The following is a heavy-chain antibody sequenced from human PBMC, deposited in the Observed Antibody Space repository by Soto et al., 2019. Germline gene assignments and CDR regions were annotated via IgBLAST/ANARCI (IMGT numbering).Heavy chain of an antibody. J-gene: IGHJ5*02. D-gene: IGHD5-18*01. CDR2: IIPIFGTA. CDR1: GGTFSSYA. V-gene: IGHV1-69*13. CDR3: ARERSWDTAMVTAWFDP. Sequence: SVKVSCKASGGTFSSYAISWVRQAPGQGLEWMGGIIPIFGTANYAQKFQGRVTITADESTSTAYMELSSLRSEDTAVYYCARERSWDTAMVTAWFDPWGQGTLVTV.